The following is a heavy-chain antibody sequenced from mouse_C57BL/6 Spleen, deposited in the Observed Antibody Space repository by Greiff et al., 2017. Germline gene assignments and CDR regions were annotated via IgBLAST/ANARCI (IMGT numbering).Heavy chain of an antibody. CDR2: INPNNGGT. D-gene: IGHD2-13*01. CDR3: SPCDRYYAMDY. V-gene: IGHV1-26*01. Sequence: EVQLQQSGPELVKPGASVKISCKASGYTFTDYYMNWVKQSHGKSLEWIGDINPNNGGTSYNQKFKGKATLTVDKSSSTAYMELRSLTSDDSAVYYCSPCDRYYAMDYWGQGTSVTVSA. J-gene: IGHJ4*01. CDR1: GYTFTDYY.